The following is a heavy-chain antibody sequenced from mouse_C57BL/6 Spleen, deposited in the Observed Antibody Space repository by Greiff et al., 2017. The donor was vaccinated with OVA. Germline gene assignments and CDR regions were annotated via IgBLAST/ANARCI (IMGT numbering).Heavy chain of an antibody. CDR1: GYTFTSYC. Sequence: QVQLQQPGPELVKPGASVKLSCNASGYTFTSYCMPWVNQRPGQGLEWIAHINPSNGGTTYNEKFKSKATLTVDKSSSTAYMQLSSLTSEDSAVYYCARNALWYCDYWGQGTTLTVSS. D-gene: IGHD6-1*01. V-gene: IGHV1-53*01. CDR2: INPSNGGT. CDR3: ARNALWYCDY. J-gene: IGHJ2*01.